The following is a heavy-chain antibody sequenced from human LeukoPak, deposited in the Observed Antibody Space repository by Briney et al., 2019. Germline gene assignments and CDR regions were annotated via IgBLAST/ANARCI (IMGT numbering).Heavy chain of an antibody. D-gene: IGHD3-22*01. V-gene: IGHV4-59*08. J-gene: IGHJ4*02. CDR3: ARHYYDSSGYYLVWDY. CDR2: IYYSGST. Sequence: SETLSLTCTVSGGSISSYYWSWIRQPPGKGLEWIGYIYYSGSTNYNPSLKSRVTISVDTSKNQFSLKLSSVTAADTAVYYCARHYYDSSGYYLVWDYWGQGTLVTASS. CDR1: GGSISSYY.